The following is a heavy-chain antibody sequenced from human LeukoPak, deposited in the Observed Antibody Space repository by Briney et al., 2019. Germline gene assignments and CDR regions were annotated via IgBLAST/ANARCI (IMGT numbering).Heavy chain of an antibody. CDR3: AKGLGYCSSTSCYYYYYYGMDV. CDR1: GFTFSSYA. V-gene: IGHV3-23*01. J-gene: IGHJ6*02. D-gene: IGHD2-2*01. Sequence: GGSLRLSCAVSGFTFSSYAMSWVRQAPGKGLEWVSAISGSGGSTYYADSVKGRFTISRDNSKNTLYLQMNSLRAEDTAVYYCAKGLGYCSSTSCYYYYYYGMDVWGQGTTVTVSS. CDR2: ISGSGGST.